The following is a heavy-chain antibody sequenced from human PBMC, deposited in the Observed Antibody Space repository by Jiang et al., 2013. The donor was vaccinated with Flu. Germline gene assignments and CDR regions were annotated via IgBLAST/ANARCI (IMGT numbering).Heavy chain of an antibody. V-gene: IGHV1-24*01. J-gene: IGHJ4*02. D-gene: IGHD3-16*02. CDR3: ATELQASPSLDY. Sequence: AQKFQGRVTMTEDTSTDTAYMELSSLRSEDTAVYYCATELQASPSLDYWGQGTLVTVSS.